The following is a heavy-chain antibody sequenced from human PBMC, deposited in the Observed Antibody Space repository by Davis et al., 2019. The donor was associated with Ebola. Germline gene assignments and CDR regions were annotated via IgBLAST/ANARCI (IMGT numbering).Heavy chain of an antibody. V-gene: IGHV1-69*13. CDR3: ARLRFLEWPYYYYMDV. CDR1: GGTFSSYA. D-gene: IGHD3-3*01. Sequence: SVKVSCKASGGTFSSYAISWVRQAPGQGLEWMGGIIPIFGTANYAQKFQGRVTITADESTSTAYMELSSLRSEDTAVYYCARLRFLEWPYYYYMDVWGKGTTVTVSS. CDR2: IIPIFGTA. J-gene: IGHJ6*03.